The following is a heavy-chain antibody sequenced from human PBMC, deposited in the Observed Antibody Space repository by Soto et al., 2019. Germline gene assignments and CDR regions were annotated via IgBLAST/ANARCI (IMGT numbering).Heavy chain of an antibody. CDR2: VYISGST. J-gene: IGHJ3*02. V-gene: IGHV4-4*07. Sequence: SETLSLTCTVSGGSISTFYWNWIRQSAGKGLEWIGRVYISGSTNYHPSLKSRVAMSVDTSNNQFSLKVTSVTAADTAVYYCARGGRDGFDIWGQGTMVTVSS. CDR1: GGSISTFY. CDR3: ARGGRDGFDI.